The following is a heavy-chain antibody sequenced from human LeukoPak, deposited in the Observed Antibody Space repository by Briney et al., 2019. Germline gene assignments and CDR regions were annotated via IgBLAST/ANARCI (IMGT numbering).Heavy chain of an antibody. CDR1: GYTFTGYY. Sequence: ASVKVSCKASGYTFTGYYMHWVRQAPGQGLEWMGWINPNSGGTNYAQKFQGRVTMTRDTSISTAYMELSSLRSEDTAVYYCARDSSIAARFNAYYFDYWGQGTLVTVSS. CDR3: ARDSSIAARFNAYYFDY. D-gene: IGHD6-6*01. V-gene: IGHV1-2*02. J-gene: IGHJ4*02. CDR2: INPNSGGT.